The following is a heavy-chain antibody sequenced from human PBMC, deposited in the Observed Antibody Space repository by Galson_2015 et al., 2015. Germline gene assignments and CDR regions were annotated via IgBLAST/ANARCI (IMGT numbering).Heavy chain of an antibody. J-gene: IGHJ5*02. V-gene: IGHV3-48*02. CDR3: ARGPGVFRPGFDP. CDR2: ISSSSTTM. CDR1: GFTFSSYA. D-gene: IGHD3-10*01. Sequence: SLRLSCAASGFTFSSYAMNWVRQAPGKGLEWVSYISSSSTTMYYADSVKGRFTVSRDNAKNSLYLQINSLRDEDTAVYYCARGPGVFRPGFDPWGQGTLVTVSS.